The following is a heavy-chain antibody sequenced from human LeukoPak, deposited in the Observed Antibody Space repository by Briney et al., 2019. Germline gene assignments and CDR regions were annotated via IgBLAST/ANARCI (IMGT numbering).Heavy chain of an antibody. CDR3: VRDPGYWYFDL. CDR1: GFTFSNYW. CDR2: INTDGSST. J-gene: IGHJ2*01. Sequence: GGSLRLSCAASGFTFSNYWMHWVRQAPGKGLVWVSHINTDGSSTNFADSVKGRFTISRDNAKNTLYLQMNGLRAEDTAVYYCVRDPGYWYFDLWGRGTLVTVSS. V-gene: IGHV3-74*01.